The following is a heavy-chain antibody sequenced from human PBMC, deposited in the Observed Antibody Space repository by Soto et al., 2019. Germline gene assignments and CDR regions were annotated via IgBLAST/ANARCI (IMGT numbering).Heavy chain of an antibody. D-gene: IGHD3-3*01. J-gene: IGHJ4*02. Sequence: GGSLRLSCAASGFTFSSYSMNWVRQAPGKGLEWVSYISSSSSTIYYADSVKGRFTISRDNAKNSLYLQMNSLRAEDTAVYYCTRVPEIFGVVHTSASLDYWGQGT. CDR2: ISSSSSTI. CDR1: GFTFSSYS. V-gene: IGHV3-48*01. CDR3: TRVPEIFGVVHTSASLDY.